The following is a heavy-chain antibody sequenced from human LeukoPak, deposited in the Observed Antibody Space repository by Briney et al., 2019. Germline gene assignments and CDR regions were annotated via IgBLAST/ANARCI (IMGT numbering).Heavy chain of an antibody. CDR3: ARHLYSGSTYFDC. Sequence: PSETLSLTCTVSGGSVSSGSYYWSWIRQPPGKGLEWIGYIYYSGSTNYNPSLKSRVTISVDTSKNQFSLKLSSVTAADTAVYFCARHLYSGSTYFDCWGQGTLVTVSS. V-gene: IGHV4-61*01. J-gene: IGHJ4*02. CDR1: GGSVSSGSYY. D-gene: IGHD1-26*01. CDR2: IYYSGST.